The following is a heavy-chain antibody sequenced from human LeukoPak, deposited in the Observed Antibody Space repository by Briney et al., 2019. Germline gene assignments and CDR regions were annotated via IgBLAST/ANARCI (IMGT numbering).Heavy chain of an antibody. D-gene: IGHD3-3*01. V-gene: IGHV1-8*01. CDR1: GYTFTSYD. Sequence: ASVKVSCKASGYTFTSYDINWVRQVTGQGLEWMGWMNPNSGNTGYAQKLQGRVTMTTDTSTSTAYMELRSLRSDDTAVYYCARDPRYYDFWSGYPHFDYWGQGTLVTVSS. CDR3: ARDPRYYDFWSGYPHFDY. CDR2: MNPNSGNT. J-gene: IGHJ4*02.